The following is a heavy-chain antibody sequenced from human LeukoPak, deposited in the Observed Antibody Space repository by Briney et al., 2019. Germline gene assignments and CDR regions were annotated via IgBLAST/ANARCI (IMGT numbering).Heavy chain of an antibody. CDR3: ARGGSSGFADY. V-gene: IGHV4-59*01. CDR2: IYYSGST. J-gene: IGHJ4*02. Sequence: PSETLSLTCTVSGGSISSYYWSWIRQPPGKRLEWIGYIYYSGSTNYNPSLKSRVTISVDTSKNQFSLKLSSVTAADTAVYYCARGGSSGFADYWGQGTLVTVSS. D-gene: IGHD6-19*01. CDR1: GGSISSYY.